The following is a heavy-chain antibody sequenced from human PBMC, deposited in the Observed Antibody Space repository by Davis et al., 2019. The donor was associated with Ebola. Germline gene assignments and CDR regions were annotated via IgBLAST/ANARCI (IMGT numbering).Heavy chain of an antibody. V-gene: IGHV3-74*01. CDR3: ARVAYGDSRRWFDA. J-gene: IGHJ5*02. CDR1: GFTFSSYW. CDR2: INTDGSRT. D-gene: IGHD4-17*01. Sequence: PGGSLRLSCAASGFTFSSYWMHWVRQAPGKGLVWVSRINTDGSRTTYADAVKGRFSISRDNAKNMVYLQMSSLRAEDTAVYYCARVAYGDSRRWFDAWGQGTLVTVSS.